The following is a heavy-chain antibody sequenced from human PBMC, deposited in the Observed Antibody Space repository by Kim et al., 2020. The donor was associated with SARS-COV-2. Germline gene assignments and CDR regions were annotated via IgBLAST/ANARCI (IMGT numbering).Heavy chain of an antibody. Sequence: YNPSLKSRVTISVDTSKNQFSLKLSSVTAADTAVYYCAREGIAARPRVDYWGQGTLVTVSS. V-gene: IGHV4-39*01. D-gene: IGHD6-6*01. CDR3: AREGIAARPRVDY. J-gene: IGHJ4*02.